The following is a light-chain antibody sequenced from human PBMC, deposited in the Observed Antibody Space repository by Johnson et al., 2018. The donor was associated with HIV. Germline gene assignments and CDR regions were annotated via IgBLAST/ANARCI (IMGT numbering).Light chain of an antibody. V-gene: IGLV1-51*01. CDR3: GTWDSSLSNFV. J-gene: IGLJ1*01. CDR2: DNN. Sequence: QSVLTQPPSVSAAPGQKVTISCSGSSSNIENYYVSWYQHHPGTAPKLLIYDNNKRPSGIPDRFSGSKSGTSATLGITGLQTGDEADYYCGTWDSSLSNFVFGIGTEVSVL. CDR1: SSNIENYY.